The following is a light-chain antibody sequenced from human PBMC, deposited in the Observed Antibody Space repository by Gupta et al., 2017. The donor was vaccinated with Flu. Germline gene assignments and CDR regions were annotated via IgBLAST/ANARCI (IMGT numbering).Light chain of an antibody. CDR3: QQLDSYPTFS. V-gene: IGKV1-9*01. J-gene: IGKJ3*01. Sequence: SFLSASVGDRVTITCRASQGVSSYLAWYQQKLGKAPKLLIYAASALQSGVPSRFSGSGSGTEFTLTITSLQPEDFATYYCQQLDSYPTFSFGPGTKVDIK. CDR2: AAS. CDR1: QGVSSY.